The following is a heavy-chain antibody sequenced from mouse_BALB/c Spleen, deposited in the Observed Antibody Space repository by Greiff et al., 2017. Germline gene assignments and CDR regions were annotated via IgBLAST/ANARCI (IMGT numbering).Heavy chain of an antibody. J-gene: IGHJ1*01. CDR3: ARHGYYGSSWWYFDV. V-gene: IGHV5-12-1*01. Sequence: EVKVVESGGDLVKPGGSLKLSCAASGFTFSSYDMSWVRQTPEKRLEWVAYISSGGGSTYYPDTVKGRFTISRDNAKNTLYLQMSSLKSEDTAMYYCARHGYYGSSWWYFDVWGAGTTVTVSS. D-gene: IGHD1-1*01. CDR2: ISSGGGST. CDR1: GFTFSSYD.